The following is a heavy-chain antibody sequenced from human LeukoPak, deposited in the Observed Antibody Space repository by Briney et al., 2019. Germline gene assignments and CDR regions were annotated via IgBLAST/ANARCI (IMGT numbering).Heavy chain of an antibody. Sequence: PGGSLRLSCAASGFTFSDYYMTWIRQASGKGLEWVSYISGGSSYTNYADSVKGRFTISRDNAKNSLYLQMNSLRAEDTAVYYCASRGDTSGYYYFDYWGQGTLVTVSS. D-gene: IGHD3-22*01. J-gene: IGHJ4*02. CDR2: ISGGSSYT. CDR1: GFTFSDYY. V-gene: IGHV3-11*03. CDR3: ASRGDTSGYYYFDY.